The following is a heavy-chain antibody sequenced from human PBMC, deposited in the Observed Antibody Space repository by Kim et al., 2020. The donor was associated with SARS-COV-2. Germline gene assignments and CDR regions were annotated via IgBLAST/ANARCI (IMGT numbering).Heavy chain of an antibody. J-gene: IGHJ4*02. Sequence: GESLKISCKGYGYSFTSYWISWVRQMPGKGLEWMGRIDPSDSYTNYSPSFQGHVTISADKSISTAYLQWSSLKASDTAMYYCARGEGGQPYYFDYWGQGTLVTVSS. CDR3: ARGEGGQPYYFDY. D-gene: IGHD2-15*01. V-gene: IGHV5-10-1*01. CDR2: IDPSDSYT. CDR1: GYSFTSYW.